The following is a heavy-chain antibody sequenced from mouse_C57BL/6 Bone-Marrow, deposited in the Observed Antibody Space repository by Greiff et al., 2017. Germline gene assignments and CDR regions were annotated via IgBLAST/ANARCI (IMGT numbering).Heavy chain of an antibody. CDR3: TRIDYYAMDY. Sequence: VQLQQSGPGLVQPSQSLSITCTVSGFSLTSYGVHWVRQSPGKGLEWLGVIGSGGSTDYNAAFISRLSISKDNSKSQVFFKMNSLQADDTAIYYCTRIDYYAMDYWGQGTSVTVSS. CDR1: GFSLTSYG. CDR2: IGSGGST. V-gene: IGHV2-2*01. J-gene: IGHJ4*01.